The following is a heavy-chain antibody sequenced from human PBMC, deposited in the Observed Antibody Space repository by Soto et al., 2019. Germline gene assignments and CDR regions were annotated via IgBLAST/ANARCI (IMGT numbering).Heavy chain of an antibody. J-gene: IGHJ6*02. Sequence: SLRLSCAASGFTFSSYGMHWVRQAPGKGLEWVAVISYDGSNKYYADSVKGRFTISRDNSKNTLYLQMNSLRAEDTAVYYCAKDDATYYYGSGSYYGPLIGMDVWGQGTTVTVSS. CDR2: ISYDGSNK. CDR1: GFTFSSYG. D-gene: IGHD3-10*01. CDR3: AKDDATYYYGSGSYYGPLIGMDV. V-gene: IGHV3-30*18.